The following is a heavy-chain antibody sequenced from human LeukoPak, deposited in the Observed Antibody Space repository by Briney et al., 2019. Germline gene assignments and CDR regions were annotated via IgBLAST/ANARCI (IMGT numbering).Heavy chain of an antibody. D-gene: IGHD3-9*01. V-gene: IGHV1-8*01. Sequence: ASVKVSCKASGYTFTSYDINWVRQATGQGLEWMGWMNPNSGNTGYAQKFQGRVTMTRNTSISTAYMELSSLGSEDTAVYYCARGDNFHDAFDIWGQGTMVTVSS. CDR1: GYTFTSYD. CDR3: ARGDNFHDAFDI. J-gene: IGHJ3*02. CDR2: MNPNSGNT.